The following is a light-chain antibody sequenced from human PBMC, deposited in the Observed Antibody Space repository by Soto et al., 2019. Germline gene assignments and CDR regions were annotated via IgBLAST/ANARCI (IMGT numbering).Light chain of an antibody. CDR2: EVR. CDR3: ISYTGSDTSYV. CDR1: NSDVGSYNY. Sequence: QSVLTQPASVSGSPGQSITISCTGTNSDVGSYNYVAWYQQFPDKTPKLMIYEVRNRPSGVSSRFSGSKSGNTASLTISGLQAEDEADYYCISYTGSDTSYVFGTGTKLTVL. J-gene: IGLJ1*01. V-gene: IGLV2-14*01.